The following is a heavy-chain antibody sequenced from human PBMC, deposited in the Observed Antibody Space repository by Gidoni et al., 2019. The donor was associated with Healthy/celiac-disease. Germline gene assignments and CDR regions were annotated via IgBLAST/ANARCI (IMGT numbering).Heavy chain of an antibody. Sequence: QVQLVESGGGVVQPGRSLRLPWSASGSPFGTYGTPWGSAAPGKGLGWVAVIWYDGSNKYYADSVKGRFTISRDNSKNTLYLQMNSLRAEDTAVYYCARDLLRYFDWRYYYYGMDVWGQGTTVTVSS. D-gene: IGHD3-9*01. CDR3: ARDLLRYFDWRYYYYGMDV. CDR2: IWYDGSNK. CDR1: GSPFGTYG. J-gene: IGHJ6*02. V-gene: IGHV3-33*01.